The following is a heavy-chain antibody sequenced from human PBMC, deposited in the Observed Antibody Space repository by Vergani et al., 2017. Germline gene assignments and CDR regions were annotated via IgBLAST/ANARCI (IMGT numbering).Heavy chain of an antibody. D-gene: IGHD2-2*01. J-gene: IGHJ4*02. V-gene: IGHV4-34*01. CDR3: ARVGCSSTSCYSGDGPSGEKNFDY. CDR2: INHSGST. Sequence: QVQLQQWGAGLLKPSETLSLTCAVYGGSFSGYYWSWIRQPPGKGLEWIGEINHSGSTNYNPSLKSRVTISVDTSKNQFSLKLSSVTAADTAVYYCARVGCSSTSCYSGDGPSGEKNFDYWGQGTLVTVSS. CDR1: GGSFSGYY.